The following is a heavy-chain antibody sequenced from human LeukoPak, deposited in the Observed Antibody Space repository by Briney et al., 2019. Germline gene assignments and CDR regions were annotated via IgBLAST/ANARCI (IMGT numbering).Heavy chain of an antibody. CDR3: ARDVTGIAAAGRAFDI. CDR1: GGSITTYY. D-gene: IGHD6-13*01. J-gene: IGHJ3*02. V-gene: IGHV4-4*07. CDR2: VSTSGRT. Sequence: PSETLSLTCTVSGGSITTYYWSWIRQPAGKGLEWIGRVSTSGRTNYNPSLKSRVTISVDTSKNQFSLKLSSVTAADTAVYYCARDVTGIAAAGRAFDIWGQGTMVTVSS.